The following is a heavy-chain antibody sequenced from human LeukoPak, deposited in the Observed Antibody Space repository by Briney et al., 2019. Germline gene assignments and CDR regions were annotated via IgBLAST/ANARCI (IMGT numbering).Heavy chain of an antibody. CDR2: IYYSGST. J-gene: IGHJ4*02. V-gene: IGHV4-59*12. CDR1: GGSISSYY. Sequence: SETLSLTCTVSGGSISSYYWSWIRQPPGKGLEWVGYIYYSGSTNYNPSLKSRVTVSVDTSKNQFSLKLSSVTAADTAVYYCARVGSDDYGDYHFDYWGQGTLVTVSS. D-gene: IGHD4-17*01. CDR3: ARVGSDDYGDYHFDY.